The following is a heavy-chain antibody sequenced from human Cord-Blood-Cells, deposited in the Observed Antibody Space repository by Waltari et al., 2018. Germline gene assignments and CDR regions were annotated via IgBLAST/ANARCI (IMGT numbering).Heavy chain of an antibody. Sequence: QVQLQESGPGLVTHSETLSLTCTVPGGSLSSYYWSWIRQPPGKGLDLIGYIYYSGSTNYNPALKSLVTISVDTSKNQFALKLSSVTAADTAVYYCARGGYSSGWYDYWGQGTLVTVSS. CDR1: GGSLSSYY. CDR2: IYYSGST. J-gene: IGHJ4*02. CDR3: ARGGYSSGWYDY. V-gene: IGHV4-59*01. D-gene: IGHD6-19*01.